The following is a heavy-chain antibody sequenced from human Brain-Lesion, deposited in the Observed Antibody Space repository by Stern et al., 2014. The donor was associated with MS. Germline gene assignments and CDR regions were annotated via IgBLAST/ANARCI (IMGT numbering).Heavy chain of an antibody. D-gene: IGHD1-26*01. CDR2: IYNSGAT. J-gene: IGHJ5*02. V-gene: IGHV4-31*03. Sequence: QVQLVESGPGLVKPSQTLSLTCTVSGDSINSGGHYWSWIRQRPGTGLEWIGHIYNSGATFYSPSLKGRVTISLDTSKNQFSLTLSSVTAADTAIYYCASRWSGTYYGQNWFDPWGQGILVTVSS. CDR1: GDSINSGGHY. CDR3: ASRWSGTYYGQNWFDP.